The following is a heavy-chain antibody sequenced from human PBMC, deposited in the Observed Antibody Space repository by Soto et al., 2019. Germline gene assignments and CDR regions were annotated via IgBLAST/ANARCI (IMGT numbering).Heavy chain of an antibody. CDR3: AKDEGGIFDS. J-gene: IGHJ5*01. CDR1: GYTFAAYY. D-gene: IGHD3-16*01. CDR2: IFPNSVGST. V-gene: IGHV1-2*02. Sequence: ASVKVSCKTSGYTFAAYYLHWVRQAPGQGLEWMGFIFPNSVGSTTSAPQFEGRVAMTRDSSLSTAYLELSGLTSEDTGVYYCAKDEGGIFDSWGQGTLVTVSS.